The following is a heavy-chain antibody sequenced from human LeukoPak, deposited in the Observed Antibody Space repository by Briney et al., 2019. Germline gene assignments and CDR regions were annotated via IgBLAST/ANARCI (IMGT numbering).Heavy chain of an antibody. CDR2: IIPLLCIA. D-gene: IGHD2-15*01. CDR3: AREGGYCSGGRCYRSYVLDV. J-gene: IGHJ6*02. CDR1: GGTFTTYT. V-gene: IGHV1-69*02. Sequence: VAPVKVSRTGSGGTFTTYTLRGVRQAPVQEGEWMGRIIPLLCIAHNAHRFYGRVTITADKATSKAYMERSSVRSEDRAVYYWAREGGYCSGGRCYRSYVLDVWGQGTTVTVSS.